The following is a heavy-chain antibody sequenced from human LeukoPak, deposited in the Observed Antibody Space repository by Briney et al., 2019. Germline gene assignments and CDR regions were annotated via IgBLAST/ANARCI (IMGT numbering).Heavy chain of an antibody. CDR1: GYTFTSYA. CDR2: INAGKGNT. CDR3: ASPAEGSYYSPLDY. Sequence: GASVKVSCKASGYTFTSYAMHWVRQAPGQRLEWMGWINAGKGNTKYSQKFQGRVTITRDTSASTAYMELSSLRSEDTAVYYCASPAEGSYYSPLDYWGQGTLVTVSS. D-gene: IGHD1-26*01. J-gene: IGHJ4*02. V-gene: IGHV1-3*01.